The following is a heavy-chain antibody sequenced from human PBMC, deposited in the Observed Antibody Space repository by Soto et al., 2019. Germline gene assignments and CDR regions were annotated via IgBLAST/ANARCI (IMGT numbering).Heavy chain of an antibody. CDR2: ISGSGGST. V-gene: IGHV3-23*01. J-gene: IGHJ4*02. Sequence: EVQLLESGGGLVQPGGSLRLSCAASGFTFSSYAMRWVRQAPVKGLEWVSAISGSGGSTYYADSVKGRFTISRDNSKNPLSLQMNSLRAQDTAVYYCARRGSGSYAAYWGQGTLVTVSS. CDR1: GFTFSSYA. CDR3: ARRGSGSYAAY. D-gene: IGHD1-26*01.